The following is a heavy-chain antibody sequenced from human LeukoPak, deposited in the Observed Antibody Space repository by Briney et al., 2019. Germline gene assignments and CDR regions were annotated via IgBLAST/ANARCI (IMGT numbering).Heavy chain of an antibody. CDR3: AKGEYYDILTGYDY. CDR1: GFTFSSYG. D-gene: IGHD3-9*01. V-gene: IGHV3-30*02. CDR2: IRYGGSNK. J-gene: IGHJ4*02. Sequence: GGSLRLSCAASGFTFSSYGMHWVRQAPGKGLEWVTFIRYGGSNKYYADSVKGRFTISRGNSKNTLYLQMNSLRAEDTAVYYCAKGEYYDILTGYDYWGQGTLVTVSS.